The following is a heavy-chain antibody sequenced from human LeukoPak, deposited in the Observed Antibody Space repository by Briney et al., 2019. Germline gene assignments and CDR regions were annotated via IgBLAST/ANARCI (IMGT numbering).Heavy chain of an antibody. Sequence: GGSLRLSCVASGFTFNSNVMHWVRQAPGEGLGWLAFIRYDGSEKYYTDSVKGRFTVSRDNSRNTLYLQMNSLRVEDTALYYCAKDNSGWAFDIWGEGAMVTVSS. CDR3: AKDNSGWAFDI. CDR2: IRYDGSEK. CDR1: GFTFNSNV. D-gene: IGHD6-19*01. J-gene: IGHJ3*02. V-gene: IGHV3-30*02.